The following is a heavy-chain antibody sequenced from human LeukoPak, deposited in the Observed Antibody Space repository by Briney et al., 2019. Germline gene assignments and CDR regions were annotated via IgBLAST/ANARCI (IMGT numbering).Heavy chain of an antibody. J-gene: IGHJ4*02. D-gene: IGHD6-6*01. CDR3: AKSVQLVRLSYFDY. CDR2: ISGSGGST. V-gene: IGHV3-23*01. CDR1: GFTFSSYA. Sequence: GGSLRLSCAASGFTFSSYAMSWVRQAPGKGLEWVSAISGSGGSTNYADSVKGRFTISRDNSKNTLYLQMNSLRAEDTAVYYCAKSVQLVRLSYFDYWGQGTLVTVSS.